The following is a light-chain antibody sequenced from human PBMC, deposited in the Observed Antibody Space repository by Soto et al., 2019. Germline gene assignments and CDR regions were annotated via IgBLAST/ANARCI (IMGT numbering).Light chain of an antibody. CDR1: QSVINNY. CDR3: QQYGSSGT. J-gene: IGKJ1*01. V-gene: IGKV3-20*01. Sequence: EIVLTQSPGTLSLSPGERATLSCRASQSVINNYLAWSQQNPGQAPRLLIYGASNRATGIPDRFSGSGSGTDFTLTISRLEPEDFAVYYCQQYGSSGTFGQGTKVDIK. CDR2: GAS.